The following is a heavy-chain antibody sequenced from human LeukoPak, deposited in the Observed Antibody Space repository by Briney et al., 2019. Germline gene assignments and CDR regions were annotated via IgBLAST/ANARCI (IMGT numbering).Heavy chain of an antibody. J-gene: IGHJ4*02. CDR3: ARAFKGCSSTSCYKAFXX. CDR2: INPNSGGT. V-gene: IGHV1-2*02. CDR1: GYTFTGYY. D-gene: IGHD2-2*02. Sequence: ASVKVSCKASGYTFTGYYMHWVRQAPGQGLEWMGWINPNSGGTNYAQKFQGRVTMTRDTSISTAYMELSRLRSDDTAVYYCARAFKGCSSTSCYKAFXXWGQGTLVT.